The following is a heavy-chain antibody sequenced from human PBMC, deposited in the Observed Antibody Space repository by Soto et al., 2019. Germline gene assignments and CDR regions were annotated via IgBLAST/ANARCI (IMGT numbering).Heavy chain of an antibody. D-gene: IGHD2-8*01. CDR3: ARRIGYCTNGVCYNWFDP. Sequence: SETLSLTCTVSGGSISSSSYYWGWIRQPPGKGLEWIGSIYYSGSTYYNPSLKSRVTISVDTSKNQFSLKLSSVAAADTAVYYCARRIGYCTNGVCYNWFDPWGQGTLVTVSS. J-gene: IGHJ5*02. V-gene: IGHV4-39*01. CDR1: GGSISSSSYY. CDR2: IYYSGST.